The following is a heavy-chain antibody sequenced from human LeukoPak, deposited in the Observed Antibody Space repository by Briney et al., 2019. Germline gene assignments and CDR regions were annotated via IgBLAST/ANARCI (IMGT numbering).Heavy chain of an antibody. Sequence: GGSLKISCKGSGYIFTSYWIGGGRQMPGKGLGGRGIIYPGDSDTRYSPSFQGQVTISADKSISTAYLQWSSLKASDTAMYYCARLKTSGRPPGGLDYWGQGTLATVSS. J-gene: IGHJ4*02. CDR2: IYPGDSDT. V-gene: IGHV5-51*01. D-gene: IGHD3-10*01. CDR3: ARLKTSGRPPGGLDY. CDR1: GYIFTSYW.